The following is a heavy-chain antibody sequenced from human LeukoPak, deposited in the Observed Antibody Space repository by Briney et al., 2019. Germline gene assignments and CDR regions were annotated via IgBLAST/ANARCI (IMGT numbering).Heavy chain of an antibody. CDR2: IWYDGSNK. J-gene: IGHJ6*02. V-gene: IGHV3-33*01. Sequence: GGSLRLSCAASGFTFSSYGMHWVRQAPGKGLEGVAVIWYDGSNKYYADSVKGRFTISRDNSKNTLYLQMNSLRAEDTAVYYCARDRGGYSYGETTAYYYYGMDVWGQGTAVTVSS. D-gene: IGHD5-18*01. CDR1: GFTFSSYG. CDR3: ARDRGGYSYGETTAYYYYGMDV.